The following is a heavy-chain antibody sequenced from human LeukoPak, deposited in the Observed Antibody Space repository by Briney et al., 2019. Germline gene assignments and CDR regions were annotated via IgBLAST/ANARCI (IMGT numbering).Heavy chain of an antibody. J-gene: IGHJ4*02. CDR1: GFTFSDYY. D-gene: IGHD5-12*01. CDR2: ISSSSSYT. CDR3: ARAHPPSGYDLGDFDY. V-gene: IGHV3-11*06. Sequence: GGSLRLSCAASGFTFSDYYMSWIRQAPGKWLGWVSYISSSSSYTNYADSVKGRFTISRNNAKNSLYLQMNSLRAEDTAVYYCARAHPPSGYDLGDFDYWGQGTLVTVSS.